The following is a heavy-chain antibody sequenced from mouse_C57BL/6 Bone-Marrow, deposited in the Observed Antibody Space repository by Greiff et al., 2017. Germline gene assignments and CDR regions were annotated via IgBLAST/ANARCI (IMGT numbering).Heavy chain of an antibody. V-gene: IGHV7-1*01. Sequence: EVQLVESGGGLVQSGRSLRLSCATSGFTFSDFYMEWVRQAPGKGLEWIAASRNKANDYTTEYSASVKGRFIVYRDTSHSILSLQMNALRAEDADIYYCARALIAADLDYYAMDYWGQGTSVTVSS. CDR2: SRNKANDYTT. CDR1: GFTFSDFY. CDR3: ARALIAADLDYYAMDY. D-gene: IGHD2-4*01. J-gene: IGHJ4*01.